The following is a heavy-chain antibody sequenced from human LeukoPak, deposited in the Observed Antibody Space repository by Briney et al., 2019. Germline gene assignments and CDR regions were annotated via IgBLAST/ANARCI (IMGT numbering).Heavy chain of an antibody. Sequence: SETLSLTCTVSGGSISSYDWSWIRQPAGKGLEWIGRIYTSGSTNYNPSLKSRVTMSVDTSKNQFSLKLSSVTAADTAVYYCARVSRTPYSSSWSGGAFDIWGQGTMVTVSS. J-gene: IGHJ3*02. D-gene: IGHD6-13*01. CDR1: GGSISSYD. CDR3: ARVSRTPYSSSWSGGAFDI. CDR2: IYTSGST. V-gene: IGHV4-4*07.